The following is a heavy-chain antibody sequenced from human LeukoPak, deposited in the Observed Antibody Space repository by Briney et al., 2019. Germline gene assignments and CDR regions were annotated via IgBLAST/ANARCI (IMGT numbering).Heavy chain of an antibody. J-gene: IGHJ4*02. CDR2: IYYSGST. Sequence: SETLSLTCTVSGGSISSYYWSWIRQPPGKGLEYIGYIYYSGSTSYNPSLKSRVTISVDTSKNQFSLKLSSVTAADTAVYYCARAYRGNHYYFDYWGRGTLVTVSS. D-gene: IGHD1-26*01. CDR3: ARAYRGNHYYFDY. V-gene: IGHV4-59*01. CDR1: GGSISSYY.